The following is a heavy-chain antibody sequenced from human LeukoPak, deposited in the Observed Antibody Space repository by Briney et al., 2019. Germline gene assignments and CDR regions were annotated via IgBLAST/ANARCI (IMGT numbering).Heavy chain of an antibody. J-gene: IGHJ4*02. CDR3: ARGPRITMVRGVIIDSDPLGCYDY. CDR1: GGSISSYY. Sequence: SETLSLTCTVSGGSISSYYWSWIRQPPGKGLEWIGYIYYSGSTNYNPSLKSRVTISVDTSKNQFSLKLSSVTAADTAVYYCARGPRITMVRGVIIDSDPLGCYDYWGQGTLATVSS. V-gene: IGHV4-59*01. CDR2: IYYSGST. D-gene: IGHD3-10*01.